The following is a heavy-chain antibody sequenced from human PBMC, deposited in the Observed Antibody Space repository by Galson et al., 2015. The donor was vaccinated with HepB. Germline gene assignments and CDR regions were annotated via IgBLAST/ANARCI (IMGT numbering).Heavy chain of an antibody. CDR2: ISPSDGST. CDR1: GYTFTNYH. D-gene: IGHD2-2*01. V-gene: IGHV1-46*01. CDR3: ARDGSYCGSTSCYTYYFDY. Sequence: SVKVSCKASGYTFTNYHMHWVRQAPGQGLEWMGIISPSDGSTSYAQKFQGRVTMTRDTSTSTVYMELSSLRSEDTAVYYCARDGSYCGSTSCYTYYFDYWGQGTLVTVSS. J-gene: IGHJ4*02.